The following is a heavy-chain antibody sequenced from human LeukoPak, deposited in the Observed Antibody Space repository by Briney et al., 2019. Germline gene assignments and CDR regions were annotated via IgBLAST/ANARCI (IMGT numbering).Heavy chain of an antibody. D-gene: IGHD6-13*01. CDR1: GFTFGDYA. J-gene: IGHJ6*02. CDR2: IRSKAYGGTT. Sequence: GGSLRLSCTASGFTFGDYAMSWVRQAPGKGLEWVGFIRSKAYGGTTEYAASVKGRFTISRDDSKSIAYLQMNSLKTEDTAVYYCTRDSSSRGSSWYVFGPHYYYYYGMDVWGQGTTVTVSS. CDR3: TRDSSSRGSSWYVFGPHYYYYYGMDV. V-gene: IGHV3-49*04.